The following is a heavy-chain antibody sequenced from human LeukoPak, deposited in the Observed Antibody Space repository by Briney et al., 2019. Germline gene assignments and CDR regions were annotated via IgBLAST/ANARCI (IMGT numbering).Heavy chain of an antibody. J-gene: IGHJ4*02. CDR2: IYTSGST. CDR3: AREEGDDFWSGYNSGFDY. Sequence: PSETPSLTCTVSGGSISSYYWSWIRQPAGKGLEWIGRIYTSGSTNYNPSLKSRVTMSVDTSKNQFSLKLSSVTAADTAVYYCAREEGDDFWSGYNSGFDYWGQGTLVTVSS. D-gene: IGHD3-3*01. V-gene: IGHV4-4*07. CDR1: GGSISSYY.